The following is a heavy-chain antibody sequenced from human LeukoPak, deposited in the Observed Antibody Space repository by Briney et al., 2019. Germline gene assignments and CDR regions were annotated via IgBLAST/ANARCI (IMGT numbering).Heavy chain of an antibody. CDR3: ARALSYDILPGQIGFDP. J-gene: IGHJ5*02. V-gene: IGHV1-8*01. D-gene: IGHD3-9*01. Sequence: GASVKVSCKASGYTFTSYDINWVRQATGQGLEWMGWMNPNSGNTGYAQKFQGRVTMTRNTSISTAYMELSSLRSEDTAVYYCARALSYDILPGQIGFDPSGHGTLVTVSS. CDR2: MNPNSGNT. CDR1: GYTFTSYD.